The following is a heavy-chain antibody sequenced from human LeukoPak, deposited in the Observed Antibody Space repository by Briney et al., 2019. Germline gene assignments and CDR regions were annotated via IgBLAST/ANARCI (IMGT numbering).Heavy chain of an antibody. CDR1: GGSISSYY. J-gene: IGHJ6*03. CDR2: IYTSGST. V-gene: IGHV4-4*07. CDR3: ARGDIVVVPAAKVSNYYYMDV. Sequence: SATLSLTCTVPGGSISSYYWSWVRQPAGKGLEWIGRIYTSGSTNYNPSLKSRVTISVDKSKNQFSLKLSSVTAADTAVYYCARGDIVVVPAAKVSNYYYMDVWGKGTTVTVSS. D-gene: IGHD2-2*01.